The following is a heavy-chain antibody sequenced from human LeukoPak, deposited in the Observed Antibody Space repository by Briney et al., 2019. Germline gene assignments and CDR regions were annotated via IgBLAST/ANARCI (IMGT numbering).Heavy chain of an antibody. D-gene: IGHD3-10*01. CDR1: GFTFSSYS. J-gene: IGHJ6*02. V-gene: IGHV3-21*01. Sequence: GGSLRLSCAASGFTFSSYSMNWVRQAPGKGLEWVSSISSSSSYIYYADSVKGRFTIPRDNAKNSLYLQMNSLRAEDTAVYYCARDQDAAMVRGALLYFHYYYGMDVWGQGTTATVSS. CDR2: ISSSSSYI. CDR3: ARDQDAAMVRGALLYFHYYYGMDV.